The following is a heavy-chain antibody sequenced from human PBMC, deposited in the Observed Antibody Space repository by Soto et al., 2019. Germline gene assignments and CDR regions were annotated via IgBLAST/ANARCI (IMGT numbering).Heavy chain of an antibody. CDR3: ARESGWFDP. CDR2: IYYSGST. CDR1: GGSISSYY. V-gene: IGHV4-59*01. Sequence: SETLSLTCTVSGGSISSYYWSWIRQPPGKGLEWIGYIYYSGSTNYNPSLKSRVTISVDTSKNQFSLKLSSVTAADTAVYYCARESGWFDPWGQGTLVTVSS. J-gene: IGHJ5*02.